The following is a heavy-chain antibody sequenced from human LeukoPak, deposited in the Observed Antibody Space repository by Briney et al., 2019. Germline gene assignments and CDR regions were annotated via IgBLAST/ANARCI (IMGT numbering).Heavy chain of an antibody. CDR3: ARGENYFDP. CDR2: VFTSGST. D-gene: IGHD4-17*01. J-gene: IGHJ5*02. CDR1: GGSISTYK. V-gene: IGHV4-4*07. Sequence: SETLPLTCTVSGGSISTYKWSWIRQPAGKGLEWIGRVFTSGSTNYNPSPKSRVTMSLDTPKNQFSLKLSSVTAADTAVYYCARGENYFDPWGQGTLVTVSS.